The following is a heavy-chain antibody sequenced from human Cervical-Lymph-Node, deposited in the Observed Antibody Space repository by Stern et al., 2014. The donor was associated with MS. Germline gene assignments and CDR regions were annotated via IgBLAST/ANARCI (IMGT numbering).Heavy chain of an antibody. D-gene: IGHD3-10*01. CDR3: ATDTGTYYYPFPDYLNH. CDR2: IWYAGSND. CDR1: GFTFNNYG. Sequence: QVQLVESGGGVVQPGRSLTLSCAASGFTFNNYGTHWVRQAPGKGLEWVAVIWYAGSNDYYADSVKGRFTISRDDSENTLYLQMNSLTAEDTAIYYCATDTGTYYYPFPDYLNHWGQGTPVTVSS. J-gene: IGHJ1*01. V-gene: IGHV3-33*01.